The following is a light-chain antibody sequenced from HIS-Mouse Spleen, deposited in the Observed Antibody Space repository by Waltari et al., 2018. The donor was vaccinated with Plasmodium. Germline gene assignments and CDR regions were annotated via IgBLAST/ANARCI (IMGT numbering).Light chain of an antibody. CDR2: GAS. CDR1: QSVSSN. J-gene: IGKJ3*01. Sequence: EIVMTQSPATLSVSPGERATLSCRASQSVSSNLAWYQQKPDPAPRLLIYGASTRATGIPARFSGSGSGTEFTLTISSLQSEDFAVYYCQQYNNWSFTFGPGTKVDIK. V-gene: IGKV3-15*01. CDR3: QQYNNWSFT.